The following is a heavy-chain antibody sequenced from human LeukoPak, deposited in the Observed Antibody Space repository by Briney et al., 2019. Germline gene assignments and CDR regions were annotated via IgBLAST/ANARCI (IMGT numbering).Heavy chain of an antibody. CDR3: ARHQGDNDQRRFGP. V-gene: IGHV4-39*01. CDR1: GGTISSSSYY. J-gene: IGHJ5*02. CDR2: IHYSGIT. D-gene: IGHD1-1*01. Sequence: SETLSLTCTVSGGTISSSSYYWGWIRQPPGKGLEWIGSIHYSGITYYNPSLKSRVTISVDTSKNQFSLKLTSVIAADTAVFYCARHQGDNDQRRFGPWGQGTLVTVSS.